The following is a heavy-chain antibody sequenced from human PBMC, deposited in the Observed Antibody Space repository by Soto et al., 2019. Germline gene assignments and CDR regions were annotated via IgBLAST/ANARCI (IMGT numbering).Heavy chain of an antibody. Sequence: QVQLVESGGGVVQPGRSLRLSCAASGFTFSSYPLHWVRQAPGKGLEWVAVISYDATTKYHADSVKGRFTISRDNSKNTLYLQMNGLRDEDTAVYYCARDPLVGAPDYFDYWGQGTLVTVSA. CDR1: GFTFSSYP. J-gene: IGHJ4*02. D-gene: IGHD1-26*01. CDR2: ISYDATTK. V-gene: IGHV3-30-3*01. CDR3: ARDPLVGAPDYFDY.